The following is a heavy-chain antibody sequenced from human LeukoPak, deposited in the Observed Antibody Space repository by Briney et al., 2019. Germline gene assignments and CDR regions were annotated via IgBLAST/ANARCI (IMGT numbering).Heavy chain of an antibody. D-gene: IGHD4-17*01. Sequence: GGSLRLSCAASGFTFSSYSMNWVRQAPGKGLKWVSSISSSSSYIYYADSVKGRFTISRDNAKNSLYLQMNSLRAEDTAVYYCARNYGDYVDYFDYWGQGTLVTVSS. CDR3: ARNYGDYVDYFDY. J-gene: IGHJ4*02. V-gene: IGHV3-21*01. CDR2: ISSSSSYI. CDR1: GFTFSSYS.